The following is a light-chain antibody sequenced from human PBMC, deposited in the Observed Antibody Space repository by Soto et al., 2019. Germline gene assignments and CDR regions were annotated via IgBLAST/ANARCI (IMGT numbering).Light chain of an antibody. J-gene: IGKJ2*01. CDR3: QQRNSRYT. Sequence: DIQMTQSPSTLSASVGDRVTITCRASQSISSWLAWYQQKPGKAPKLLIYDASSLESGVPSRFSGSGSGTDFNLTISSLEPEDFAVYYCQQRNSRYTFGPGTKLEIK. V-gene: IGKV1-5*01. CDR2: DAS. CDR1: QSISSW.